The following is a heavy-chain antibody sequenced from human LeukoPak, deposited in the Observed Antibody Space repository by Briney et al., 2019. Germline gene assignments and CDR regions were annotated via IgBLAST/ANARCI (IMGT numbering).Heavy chain of an antibody. Sequence: GASVKVSCKASGYTFTSYGISWVRQAPGQGLEWMGWISAYNGNTNYAQKLQGRVTMTTDTSTSTAYMELRSLRSGDTAVYYCARSRGIAARPGYFDYWGQGTLVTVSS. CDR3: ARSRGIAARPGYFDY. D-gene: IGHD6-6*01. V-gene: IGHV1-18*01. CDR1: GYTFTSYG. J-gene: IGHJ4*02. CDR2: ISAYNGNT.